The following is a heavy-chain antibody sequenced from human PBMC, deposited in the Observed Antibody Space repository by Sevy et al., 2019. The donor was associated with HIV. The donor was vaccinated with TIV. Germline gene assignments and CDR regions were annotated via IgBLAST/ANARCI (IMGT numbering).Heavy chain of an antibody. CDR2: ISYDGSDK. D-gene: IGHD6-13*01. CDR1: GFTFSSYG. CDR3: AKDSSYWSFYFDY. V-gene: IGHV3-30*18. J-gene: IGHJ4*02. Sequence: GGSLRLSCAASGFTFSSYGMHWVRQAPGKGLEWVAIISYDGSDKYYGDSVKGRFTISRDNSKNTLYLEMNSLRDGDTAVYYCAKDSSYWSFYFDYRGQGTLVTVSS.